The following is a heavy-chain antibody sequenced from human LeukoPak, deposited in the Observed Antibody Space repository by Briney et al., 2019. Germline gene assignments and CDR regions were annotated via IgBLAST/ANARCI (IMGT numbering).Heavy chain of an antibody. CDR3: ARFLEWSPFDY. D-gene: IGHD3-3*01. Sequence: PSETLSLTCTVSGGSISSGDYYWSWIRQPPGKGLEWIGYIYYSGSTYYNPSLKSRVTISVDTSKNQFSLKLSSVTAADTAVYYCARFLEWSPFDYWGQGTLVTVSS. CDR1: GGSISSGDYY. J-gene: IGHJ4*02. V-gene: IGHV4-30-4*08. CDR2: IYYSGST.